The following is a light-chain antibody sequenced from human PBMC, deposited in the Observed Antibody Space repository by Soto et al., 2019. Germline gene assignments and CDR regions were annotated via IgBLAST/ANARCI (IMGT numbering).Light chain of an antibody. J-gene: IGKJ3*01. CDR2: AAS. CDR3: QQSYSTPFT. V-gene: IGKV1-39*01. CDR1: QSISSY. Sequence: DIQMTQSPSSLSASVGDRVTITCRASQSISSYLTWYQQKPGKAPKLLIYAASSLQSGVPSRFSGSGSGTDFPLTISSLQPDDFATYFCQQSYSTPFTFGPGTKVDIK.